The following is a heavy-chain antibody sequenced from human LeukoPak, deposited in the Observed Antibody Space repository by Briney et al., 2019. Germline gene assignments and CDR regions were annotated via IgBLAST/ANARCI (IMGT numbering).Heavy chain of an antibody. CDR1: GFTFSSYE. V-gene: IGHV3-48*03. D-gene: IGHD6-19*01. CDR3: ARDLGVAVAEAY. Sequence: GGSLRLSCAASGFTFSSYEMNWVRRAPGKGLEWVSYISSSGSTIYYADSVKGRFTISRDNAKNSQYLQMNSLRAEDTAVYYCARDLGVAVAEAYWGQGTLVTVSS. CDR2: ISSSGSTI. J-gene: IGHJ4*02.